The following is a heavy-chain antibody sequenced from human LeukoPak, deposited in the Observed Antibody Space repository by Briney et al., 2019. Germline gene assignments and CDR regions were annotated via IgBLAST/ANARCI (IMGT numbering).Heavy chain of an antibody. Sequence: GASVKVSCKASGYTFTSYGISWVRQAPGQGLEWMGWISACNGNTNYAQKLQGRVTMTTDTSTSTAYMELRSLRSDDTAVYYCARDWVDIVVVPALFDPWGQGTLVTVSS. D-gene: IGHD2-2*03. V-gene: IGHV1-18*01. CDR3: ARDWVDIVVVPALFDP. J-gene: IGHJ5*02. CDR1: GYTFTSYG. CDR2: ISACNGNT.